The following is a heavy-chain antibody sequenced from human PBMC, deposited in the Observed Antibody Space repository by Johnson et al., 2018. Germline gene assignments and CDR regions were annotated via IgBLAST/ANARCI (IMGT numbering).Heavy chain of an antibody. J-gene: IGHJ3*02. Sequence: QVRLVQSGGGVVQPGRSMRLSCAASGFTFSSYGMHWVRQAPGKGLEWVAVISYDGSNKYYADSVKGPFTISRDNAKNSLFLQMNSPRAEETAVYYCAIEYYYDNKGSAFDIWAKVQWSPSLQ. D-gene: IGHD3-22*01. CDR2: ISYDGSNK. CDR3: AIEYYYDNKGSAFDI. CDR1: GFTFSSYG. V-gene: IGHV3-30*03.